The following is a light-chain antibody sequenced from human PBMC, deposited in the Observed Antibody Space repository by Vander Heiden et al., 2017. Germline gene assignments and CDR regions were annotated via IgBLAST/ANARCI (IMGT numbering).Light chain of an antibody. CDR2: KAT. Sequence: DIQMTQSPSTLSASVGDTVTITCRASESVNMWLAWYQQQPGKAPNVLIHKATTLKSGVPSRVSGSGFGTEFTLTISSLEPDDFATYYCQQYRTDWTFGQGTKVEI. CDR1: ESVNMW. CDR3: QQYRTDWT. V-gene: IGKV1-5*03. J-gene: IGKJ1*01.